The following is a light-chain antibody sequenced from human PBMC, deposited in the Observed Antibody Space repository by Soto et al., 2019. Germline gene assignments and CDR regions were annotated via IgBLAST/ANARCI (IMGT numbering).Light chain of an antibody. Sequence: EIVLTQSPATLSLSPGEGATLSCRASQSVGRYLAWYQQKPGQAPRLLIYDASSRAIGTPARFIGSGSGTDFCLTISSLEPEDSAVYYCQQRSNWPPGYTFGQGTKLEIK. CDR3: QQRSNWPPGYT. CDR2: DAS. CDR1: QSVGRY. J-gene: IGKJ2*01. V-gene: IGKV3-11*01.